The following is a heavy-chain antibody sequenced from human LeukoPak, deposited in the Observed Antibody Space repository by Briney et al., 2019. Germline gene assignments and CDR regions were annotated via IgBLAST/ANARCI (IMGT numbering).Heavy chain of an antibody. V-gene: IGHV4-39*07. CDR1: GGSISSSSYY. CDR3: ASPDLVGGDAFDI. D-gene: IGHD2-8*02. Sequence: SETLSLTCTVSGGSISSSSYYWGWIRQPPGKGLEWIGSIYYSGSTNYNPSLKSRVTISVDTSKNQFSLKLSSVTAADTAVYYCASPDLVGGDAFDIWGQGTMVTASS. J-gene: IGHJ3*02. CDR2: IYYSGST.